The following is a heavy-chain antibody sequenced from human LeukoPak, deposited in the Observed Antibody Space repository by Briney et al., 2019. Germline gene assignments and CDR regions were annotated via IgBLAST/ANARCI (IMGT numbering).Heavy chain of an antibody. CDR3: AASGWTPELDY. CDR2: INHSGFT. Sequence: SETLSLTCAIYSGSFSGYYWNWIRQPPGKGLEWIGEINHSGFTNYNPSLNSRVTMSVDTSKNQFSLNLTSVTAADTAVYYCAASGWTPELDYWGQGTPVTVSS. CDR1: SGSFSGYY. D-gene: IGHD6-19*01. J-gene: IGHJ4*02. V-gene: IGHV4-34*01.